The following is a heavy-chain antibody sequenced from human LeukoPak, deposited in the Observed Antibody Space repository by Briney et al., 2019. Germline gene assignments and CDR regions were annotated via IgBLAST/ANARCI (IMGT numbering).Heavy chain of an antibody. CDR3: ARRSSSWYPDY. CDR2: IHYTGST. J-gene: IGHJ4*02. V-gene: IGHV4-59*08. Sequence: SETLSLTCTVSGGSIRSYYWSWIRQPPGKGLEWIGYIHYTGSTNYNPSLKSRVTISVDTSKNQFSLQLSSVPATDTAVYFCARRSSSWYPDYWGQGTLVTVSS. D-gene: IGHD6-13*01. CDR1: GGSIRSYY.